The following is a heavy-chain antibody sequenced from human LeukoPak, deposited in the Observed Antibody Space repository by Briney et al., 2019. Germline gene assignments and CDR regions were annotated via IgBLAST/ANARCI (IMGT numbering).Heavy chain of an antibody. CDR3: ARGNAGDFWGDSVPLDP. V-gene: IGHV3-21*06. CDR2: IGSTGGYI. J-gene: IGHJ5*02. Sequence: PGGSLRLSCAASGFAFRSYAMNWVRQAPGKGLEWVSSIGSTGGYIHYADSVKGRFTISRDNAKNSLYLQMNSLRIEDTAVYYCARGNAGDFWGDSVPLDPWGQGTLVTVSS. CDR1: GFAFRSYA. D-gene: IGHD3-3*01.